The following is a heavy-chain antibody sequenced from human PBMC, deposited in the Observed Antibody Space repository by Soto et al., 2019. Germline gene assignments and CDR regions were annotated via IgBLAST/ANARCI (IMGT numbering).Heavy chain of an antibody. CDR3: PRDPQPPDY. CDR1: GYTFASYA. CDR2: ISAYNGNT. V-gene: IGHV1-18*01. Sequence: QVQLVQSGAEVKKPGASVKVSCKASGYTFASYAISWMRQAPGQGLEWMGWISAYNGNTNYAQKLQGRVTMTTDTSTSTASRERRSLRSDDRAVYYWPRDPQPPDYWGQGPLVTASP. J-gene: IGHJ4*02.